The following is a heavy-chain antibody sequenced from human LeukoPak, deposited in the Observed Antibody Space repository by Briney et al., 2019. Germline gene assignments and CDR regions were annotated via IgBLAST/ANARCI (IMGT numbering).Heavy chain of an antibody. V-gene: IGHV3-73*01. Sequence: GSLRLSCAASGFTFSGSAMHWVRQASGKGPEWVGRIRSKANSYATAYSASVEGRFTISRDDSKNTAYLQMDSLKTEDTAIYYCSTYGSATYYRSWGQGTLVTVSS. CDR3: STYGSATYYRS. D-gene: IGHD3-10*01. CDR1: GFTFSGSA. J-gene: IGHJ5*02. CDR2: IRSKANSYAT.